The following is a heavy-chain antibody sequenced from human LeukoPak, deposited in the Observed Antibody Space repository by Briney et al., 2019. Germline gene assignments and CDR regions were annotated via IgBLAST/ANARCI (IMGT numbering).Heavy chain of an antibody. CDR3: ARDRLLGIGFDY. V-gene: IGHV3-30-3*01. D-gene: IGHD2-15*01. Sequence: GGSLRLSCAASGLTFSSYAMHWVRQAPGKGLEWVAVISYDGSNKYYADSVKGRFTISRDNSKNTLYLRMNSLRAEDTAVYYCARDRLLGIGFDYWGQGTLVTVSS. J-gene: IGHJ4*02. CDR2: ISYDGSNK. CDR1: GLTFSSYA.